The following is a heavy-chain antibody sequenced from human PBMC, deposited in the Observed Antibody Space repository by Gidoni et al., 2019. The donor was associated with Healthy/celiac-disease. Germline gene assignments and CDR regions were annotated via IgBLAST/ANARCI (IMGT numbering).Heavy chain of an antibody. D-gene: IGHD3-16*01. J-gene: IGHJ6*02. CDR1: GFPFSDYY. CDR3: ASNWGRYYYGMDV. V-gene: IGHV3-11*06. Sequence: QVQLVESGGGLVKPGGSLRLSCAASGFPFSDYYMSWIRQAPGKGLEWVSYISSSSSYTNYADSVKGRFTISRDNAKNSLYLQMNSLRAEDTAVYYCASNWGRYYYGMDVWGQGTTVTVSS. CDR2: ISSSSSYT.